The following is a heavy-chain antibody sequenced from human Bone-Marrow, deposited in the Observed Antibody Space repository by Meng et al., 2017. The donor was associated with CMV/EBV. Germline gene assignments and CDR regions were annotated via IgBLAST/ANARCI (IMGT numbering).Heavy chain of an antibody. V-gene: IGHV4-59*01. CDR2: IYYSGST. CDR3: ARGDFWMKNWFDP. Sequence: WGTLSLTCPVSGGSISSYYWSWIRQPPGKGLEWIGYIYYSGSTNYNPSLKSRVTISVDTSKNQFSLKLSSVTAADTAVYYCARGDFWMKNWFDPWGQGTLVTVSS. CDR1: GGSISSYY. J-gene: IGHJ5*02. D-gene: IGHD3-3*01.